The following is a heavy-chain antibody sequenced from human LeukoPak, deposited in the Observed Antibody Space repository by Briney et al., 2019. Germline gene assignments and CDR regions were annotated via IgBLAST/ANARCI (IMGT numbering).Heavy chain of an antibody. CDR2: ISGSGGST. CDR1: GFTFSSYA. J-gene: IGHJ4*02. V-gene: IGHV3-23*01. D-gene: IGHD2-2*01. Sequence: GGSLRLSRAASGFTFSSYAMSWVRQAPGKGLEWVSTISGSGGSTYYADSVKGRFTISRDNSKNTLYLQMNSLRAEDTAVYYCAKGEYCSSTSCPNDYWGQGTLVTVSS. CDR3: AKGEYCSSTSCPNDY.